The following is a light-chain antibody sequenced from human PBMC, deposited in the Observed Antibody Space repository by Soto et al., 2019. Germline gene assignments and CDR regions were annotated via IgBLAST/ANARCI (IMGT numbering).Light chain of an antibody. J-gene: IGKJ1*01. CDR1: QSVSNNY. V-gene: IGKV3-20*01. CDR2: GAS. CDR3: QQYGSSGT. Sequence: EIVLTQSPGTLSLSPGERATLSCRASQSVSNNYLAWDQQKPGQAPRLLIYGASNRATGLPDRFSGSGSGTDFTLTISRLEPEDFAVYYCQQYGSSGTFGQGTKVEIK.